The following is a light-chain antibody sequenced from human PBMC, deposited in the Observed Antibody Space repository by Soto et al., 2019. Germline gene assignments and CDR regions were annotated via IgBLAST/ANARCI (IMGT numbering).Light chain of an antibody. J-gene: IGLJ2*01. CDR2: NVS. Sequence: QSVLTQPASVSGSPGQSITFSCTGTSSDVGGYNYVSWYQQHPGKAPKLIIYNVSNRPSGVSKRFSGSKSGNTASLTISGLQAEDEGHYYCSSFTSSNTVLFGGGTKLTVL. V-gene: IGLV2-14*01. CDR3: SSFTSSNTVL. CDR1: SSDVGGYNY.